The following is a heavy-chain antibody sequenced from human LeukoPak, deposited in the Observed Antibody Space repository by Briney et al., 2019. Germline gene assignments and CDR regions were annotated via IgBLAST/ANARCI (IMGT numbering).Heavy chain of an antibody. V-gene: IGHV3-74*01. J-gene: IGHJ3*02. CDR3: AIISVLIVVDKDAFDI. Sequence: GGSLRLSCAASGFTFSSYWMHWVRPAPRKGLVWVSRINSDVSSTSYADSVKGRFTISRDNAKNTLYLQMNSLRDEDTAVYYCAIISVLIVVDKDAFDIWGQGTMVTVSS. D-gene: IGHD3-22*01. CDR2: INSDVSST. CDR1: GFTFSSYW.